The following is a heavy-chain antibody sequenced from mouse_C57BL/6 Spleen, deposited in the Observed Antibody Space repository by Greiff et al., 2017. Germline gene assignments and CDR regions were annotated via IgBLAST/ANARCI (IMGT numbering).Heavy chain of an antibody. CDR2: ISYSGST. Sequence: VQLKQSGPGLAKPSQTLSLTCSVTGYSITSDYWNWIRKFPGNKLEYMGYISYSGSTYYNPSLKSRISITRDTSKNQYYLQLNSVTTEDTATYYCARYYYGSKGYFDVWGTGTTVTVSS. J-gene: IGHJ1*03. D-gene: IGHD1-1*01. CDR3: ARYYYGSKGYFDV. CDR1: GYSITSDY. V-gene: IGHV3-8*01.